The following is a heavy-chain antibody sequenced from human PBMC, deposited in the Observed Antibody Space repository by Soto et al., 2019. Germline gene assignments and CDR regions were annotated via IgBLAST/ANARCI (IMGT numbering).Heavy chain of an antibody. J-gene: IGHJ6*02. CDR1: GGTFSSYA. V-gene: IGHV1-69*12. Sequence: QVQLVQSGTEVKKPGSSVKVSCKASGGTFSSYAITWVRQAPGQGLEWMGGIIPFFDTTNYAQKFQGRVTITADDSTSTAYMELSSLRSEDTAAYFCAGGKYNSGWYGYYYYDMDVWGQGTTVTVSS. CDR2: IIPFFDTT. CDR3: AGGKYNSGWYGYYYYDMDV. D-gene: IGHD6-19*01.